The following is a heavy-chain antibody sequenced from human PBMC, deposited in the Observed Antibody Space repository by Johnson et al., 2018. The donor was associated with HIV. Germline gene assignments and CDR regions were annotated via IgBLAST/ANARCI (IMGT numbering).Heavy chain of an antibody. V-gene: IGHV3-30*14. Sequence: QVQLVESGGGVVQPGRSLRLSCAASGFTFSRYAMHWVRQAPGKGLEWVAVISYDGSNKYYADSVKGRFTISRDNSKNTLYLQMNSLRAEDTAGYYCARDRGGDDAFDIWGQGTMVTVSS. CDR2: ISYDGSNK. CDR3: ARDRGGDDAFDI. D-gene: IGHD3-10*01. CDR1: GFTFSRYA. J-gene: IGHJ3*02.